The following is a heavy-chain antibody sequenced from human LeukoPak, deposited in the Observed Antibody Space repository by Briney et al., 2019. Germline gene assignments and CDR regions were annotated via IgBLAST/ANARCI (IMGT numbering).Heavy chain of an antibody. CDR3: AKDIEGMGATFDY. Sequence: GGSLRLSCAASGFTFDDYAMHWVRQAPGKGLEWVSGISWNSGSIGYADSVKGRFTISRDNAKNPLYLQMNSLRAEDTALYYCAKDIEGMGATFDYRGQGTLVTVSS. CDR2: ISWNSGSI. J-gene: IGHJ4*02. CDR1: GFTFDDYA. D-gene: IGHD1-26*01. V-gene: IGHV3-9*01.